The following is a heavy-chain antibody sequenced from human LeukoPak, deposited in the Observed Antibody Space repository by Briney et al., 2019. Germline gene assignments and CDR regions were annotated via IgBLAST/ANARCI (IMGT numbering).Heavy chain of an antibody. V-gene: IGHV4-61*02. Sequence: SETLSLTCTVSGGSISSGSYYWSWIRQPAGKGLEWIGRIYTSGSTNYNPSLKSRVTISVDTSKNQFSLKLSSVTAADTAVYYCARISTNTWYNFDYWGQGTLVTVSS. CDR3: ARISTNTWYNFDY. CDR2: IYTSGST. D-gene: IGHD2-2*01. CDR1: GGSISSGSYY. J-gene: IGHJ4*02.